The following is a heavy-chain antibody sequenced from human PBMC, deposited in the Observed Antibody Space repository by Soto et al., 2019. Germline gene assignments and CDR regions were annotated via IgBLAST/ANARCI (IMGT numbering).Heavy chain of an antibody. Sequence: PGGLLRLSCAASGFTFSSYAMSWVRQAPGKGLEWVSAISGSGGSTYYADSVKGRFTISRDNSKNTLYLQMNSLRAEDTAVYYCAKDSPAAMMGGYFDYWGQGTLVTVSS. CDR3: AKDSPAAMMGGYFDY. D-gene: IGHD2-2*01. CDR1: GFTFSSYA. J-gene: IGHJ4*02. V-gene: IGHV3-23*01. CDR2: ISGSGGST.